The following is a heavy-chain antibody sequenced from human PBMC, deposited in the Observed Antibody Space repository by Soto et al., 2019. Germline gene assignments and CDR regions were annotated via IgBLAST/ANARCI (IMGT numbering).Heavy chain of an antibody. D-gene: IGHD1-26*01. V-gene: IGHV1-46*03. Sequence: GASVKVSCKASGYTFTSQNMHWVRQAPGQGLEWMGVINPSIGTTTYAQKFQGRVTMTSNTSTSSVYMEVSRLRSEDTAVYYCISTLGARFDYWGQGTLVTVSS. CDR1: GYTFTSQN. J-gene: IGHJ4*02. CDR3: ISTLGARFDY. CDR2: INPSIGTT.